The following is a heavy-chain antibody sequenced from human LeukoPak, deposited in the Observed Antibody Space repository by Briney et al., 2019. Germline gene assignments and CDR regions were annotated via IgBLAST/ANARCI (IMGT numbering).Heavy chain of an antibody. J-gene: IGHJ1*01. D-gene: IGHD6-6*01. CDR3: ARFGYSSSSWYFQH. V-gene: IGHV1-18*01. Sequence: ASVKVSCKASGYTFTSYGISWVRQAPGQGLEWMGWISTYNGNTKYAQNLQGRVTMTTDTSTNTAYMELRSLRSDDTAVYYCARFGYSSSSWYFQHWGQGTLVTVSS. CDR1: GYTFTSYG. CDR2: ISTYNGNT.